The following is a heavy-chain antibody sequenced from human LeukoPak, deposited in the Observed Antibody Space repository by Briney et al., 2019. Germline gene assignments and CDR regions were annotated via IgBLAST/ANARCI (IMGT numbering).Heavy chain of an antibody. V-gene: IGHV3-30*02. CDR1: GFTFSSYG. J-gene: IGHJ4*02. CDR3: AKNSIAAAGGFDH. CDR2: IRYDGSNK. Sequence: PGGSLRLSCAASGFTFSSYGMHWVRQAPGKGLEWVAFIRYDGSNKYYADSVKGRFTISRDNSKNTLYLQMNSLRAEDTAVYYCAKNSIAAAGGFDHWGQGTLVTVSS. D-gene: IGHD6-13*01.